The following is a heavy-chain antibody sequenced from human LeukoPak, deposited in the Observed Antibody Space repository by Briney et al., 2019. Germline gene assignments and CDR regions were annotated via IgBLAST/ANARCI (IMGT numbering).Heavy chain of an antibody. Sequence: SVNVSCKAPLGTFSSYAISSGRQAPGQGREWMGRIIPILVIANYTQKFQGRVTITADKSTSTAYMELSRLRSEDTAVYYCASSYYDSSGYYSDAFDIWGQGTMVTVSS. D-gene: IGHD3-22*01. CDR2: IIPILVIA. CDR1: LGTFSSYA. V-gene: IGHV1-69*04. CDR3: ASSYYDSSGYYSDAFDI. J-gene: IGHJ3*02.